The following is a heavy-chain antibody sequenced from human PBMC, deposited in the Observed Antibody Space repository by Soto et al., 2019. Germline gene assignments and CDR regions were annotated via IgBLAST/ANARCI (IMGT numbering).Heavy chain of an antibody. Sequence: GGSLRLSCAASGFTFSSYSMNWVRQAPGKGLEWVSYISSSSSTIYYADSVKGRFTISRDNAKNSLYLQMNSLRAEDTAVYYCARDRADWFGEFSLLGWGQGTLVTVSS. CDR1: GFTFSSYS. J-gene: IGHJ4*02. D-gene: IGHD3-10*01. CDR3: ARDRADWFGEFSLLG. V-gene: IGHV3-48*01. CDR2: ISSSSSTI.